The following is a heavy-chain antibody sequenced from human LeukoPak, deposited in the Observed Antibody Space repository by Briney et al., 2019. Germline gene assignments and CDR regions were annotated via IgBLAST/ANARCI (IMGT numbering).Heavy chain of an antibody. CDR3: AKDQSSTWWYLDY. CDR1: GFTFSSYA. D-gene: IGHD6-13*01. CDR2: ISGSGGHT. Sequence: GGSLRLSCAASGFTFSSYAMSWVRQAPGKGLEWVSGISGSGGHTKYADSVKGRFTISRDNSKNTLYLQMNSLRVEDTAVYYCAKDQSSTWWYLDYWGQGTLVTVSS. V-gene: IGHV3-23*01. J-gene: IGHJ4*02.